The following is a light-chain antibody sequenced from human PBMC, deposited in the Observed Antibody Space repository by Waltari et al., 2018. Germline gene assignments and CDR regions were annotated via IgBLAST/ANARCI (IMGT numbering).Light chain of an antibody. CDR3: SSYTSRGTLV. V-gene: IGLV2-14*01. CDR2: EVY. J-gene: IGLJ2*01. CDR1: SSDVGGYNF. Sequence: QSALTQPASVSGSPGQSITISCTGTSSDVGGYNFVSWYQQDPGKAPPLIIYEVYNLPSGVSTRFSGSKSGNRASLTISGLQTEDEADYYCSSYTSRGTLVFGGGTKLTVL.